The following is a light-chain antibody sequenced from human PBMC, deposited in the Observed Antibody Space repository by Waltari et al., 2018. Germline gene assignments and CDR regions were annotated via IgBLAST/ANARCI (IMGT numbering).Light chain of an antibody. CDR3: QQYYDTPLT. V-gene: IGKV4-1*01. Sequence: DIVMTQSPDSLAVSLGERATINCKSSPSVLYSPNNKNYLAWYQQKPGQPPKLLIYWASTRESGVPDRFTGSGSGTDFTLAISSLQAEDVAVYYCQQYYDTPLTFGPGTKVDIK. J-gene: IGKJ3*01. CDR1: PSVLYSPNNKNY. CDR2: WAS.